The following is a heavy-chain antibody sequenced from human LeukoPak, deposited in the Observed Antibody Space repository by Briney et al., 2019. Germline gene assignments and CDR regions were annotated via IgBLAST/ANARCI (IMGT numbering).Heavy chain of an antibody. CDR2: INHSGST. CDR1: GGSFSGYY. Sequence: SETLSLTCAVYGGSFSGYYWRWIRQPPGKGLEWIGEINHSGSTNYNPSLKSRVTISVDTSKNQFSLKLSSVTAADTAVYYCARGFTYDFWSGYPIFDPWGQGTLVTVSS. J-gene: IGHJ5*02. V-gene: IGHV4-34*01. CDR3: ARGFTYDFWSGYPIFDP. D-gene: IGHD3-3*01.